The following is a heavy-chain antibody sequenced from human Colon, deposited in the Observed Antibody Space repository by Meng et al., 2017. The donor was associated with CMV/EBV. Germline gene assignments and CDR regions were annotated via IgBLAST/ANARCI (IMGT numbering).Heavy chain of an antibody. CDR1: GFSLSSSGVG. CDR3: AHSDFWSGYTIYYFDY. CDR2: IYWDDDK. D-gene: IGHD3-3*01. Sequence: QITLKESGPTLVKSTQTPTLTCTFAGFSLSSSGVGVGWIRQPPGKALEWLALIYWDDDKTYNPSLKSRLTITKDTSKNQVVLTLTNMDPVDTATYYCAHSDFWSGYTIYYFDYWGQGTLVTVSS. V-gene: IGHV2-5*02. J-gene: IGHJ4*02.